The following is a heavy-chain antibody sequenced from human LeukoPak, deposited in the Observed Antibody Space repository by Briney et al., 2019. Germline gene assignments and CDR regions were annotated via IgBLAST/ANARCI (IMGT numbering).Heavy chain of an antibody. D-gene: IGHD3-10*01. CDR3: ARGPYGSGSFYYYYYYMDV. V-gene: IGHV4-34*01. J-gene: IGHJ6*03. CDR2: INHSGST. Sequence: KPSETLSLTCAVYGGSFSGYYWSWIRQPPGKGLEWIGEINHSGSTNYNPSLKSRVTISVDTSKNQFSLKLSSVTAADTAVYYCARGPYGSGSFYYYYYYMDVWGKGTTVTVSS. CDR1: GGSFSGYY.